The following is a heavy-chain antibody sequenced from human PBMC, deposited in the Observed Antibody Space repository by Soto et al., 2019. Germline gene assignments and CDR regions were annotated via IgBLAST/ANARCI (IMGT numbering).Heavy chain of an antibody. CDR1: GGTFSSYA. J-gene: IGHJ3*02. CDR2: IIPIFGTA. CDR3: ARVFSYGGNSLYDAFDI. Sequence: QVQLVQFGAEVKKPGSSVKVSCKASGGTFSSYAISWVRQAPGQGLEWMGGIIPIFGTANYAQKFQGRVTITADESTSTAYMELSSLRSEDTAVYYCARVFSYGGNSLYDAFDIWGQGTMVTVSS. V-gene: IGHV1-69*12. D-gene: IGHD4-17*01.